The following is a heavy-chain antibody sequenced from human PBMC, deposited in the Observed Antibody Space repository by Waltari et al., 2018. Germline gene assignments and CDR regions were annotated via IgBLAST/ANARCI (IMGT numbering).Heavy chain of an antibody. CDR3: ARDIIVAFSRGRYYMDV. CDR2: IYYSGST. V-gene: IGHV4-39*02. Sequence: QLQLQESGPGLVKPSETLSLTCTVSGGSISSSSYYWGWIRQPPGKGLEWIGSIYYSGSTYYNPSLKSRVTISVDTSKNQFSLKLSSVTAADTAVYYCARDIIVAFSRGRYYMDVWGKGTTVTVSS. J-gene: IGHJ6*03. D-gene: IGHD5-12*01. CDR1: GGSISSSSYY.